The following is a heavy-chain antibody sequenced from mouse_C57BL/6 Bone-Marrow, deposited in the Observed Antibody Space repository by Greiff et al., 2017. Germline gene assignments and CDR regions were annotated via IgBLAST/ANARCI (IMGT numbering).Heavy chain of an antibody. D-gene: IGHD2-4*01. J-gene: IGHJ1*03. CDR1: GYTFTSYW. CDR3: ARSLFYYDYWYFDV. V-gene: IGHV1-53*01. Sequence: QVQLQQPGTERVKPGASVKLSCKASGYTFTSYWMHWVKQRPGQGLGWIGNINPSNGGTNYNEKFKSKATLTEDKSSSTAYMQLSSLTSEDSAVYYCARSLFYYDYWYFDVWGTGTTVTVSS. CDR2: INPSNGGT.